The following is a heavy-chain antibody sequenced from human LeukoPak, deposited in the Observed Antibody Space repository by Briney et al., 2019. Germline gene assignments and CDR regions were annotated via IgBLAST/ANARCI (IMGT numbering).Heavy chain of an antibody. J-gene: IGHJ4*02. CDR3: AREGGNSHTVTFDS. Sequence: SETLSLTCTVSGGSISSSSYYWGWIRQPPGKGLEWIGYVYYSGSTNYNPSLKSRVTISVDTSKNQFSLKLSSVTAADTAVYYCAREGGNSHTVTFDSWGQGTLVTVSS. V-gene: IGHV4-61*01. CDR1: GGSISSSSYY. D-gene: IGHD4-17*01. CDR2: VYYSGST.